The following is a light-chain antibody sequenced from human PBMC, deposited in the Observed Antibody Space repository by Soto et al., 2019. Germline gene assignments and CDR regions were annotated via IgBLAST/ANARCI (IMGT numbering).Light chain of an antibody. CDR1: QRLLHSNGFNY. V-gene: IGKV2-28*01. CDR2: LGS. CDR3: MQALQSPRT. Sequence: DVVMTQSPLSLPVTPGEPASISCNSSQRLLHSNGFNYLDWYLQSPGQSPQLLIYLGSNRASGVPDRFSGSGSGTDFTLKISRVEAEDVGVYYCMQALQSPRTFGQGSKLEIK. J-gene: IGKJ2*01.